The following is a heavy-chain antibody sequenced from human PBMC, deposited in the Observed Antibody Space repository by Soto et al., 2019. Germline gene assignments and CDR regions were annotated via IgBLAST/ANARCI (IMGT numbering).Heavy chain of an antibody. CDR2: IIPFLGIA. J-gene: IGHJ3*02. V-gene: IGHV1-69*04. CDR3: ARDIMAPAVAFDI. D-gene: IGHD5-12*01. Sequence: EASVKVSCKASGYTFTNYGITWVRQAPGQGLEWMGRIIPFLGIANYAQKFQGRVTMTADKSTSTAYMELSSLRSEDTAVYYCARDIMAPAVAFDIWGQGTMVTVSS. CDR1: GYTFTNYG.